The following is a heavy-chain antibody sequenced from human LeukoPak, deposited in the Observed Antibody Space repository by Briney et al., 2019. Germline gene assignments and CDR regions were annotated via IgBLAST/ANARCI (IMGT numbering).Heavy chain of an antibody. CDR1: GGTFSSYA. V-gene: IGHV1-69*13. D-gene: IGHD3-16*01. J-gene: IGHJ5*02. CDR2: IIPIFGTA. CDR3: ARDGRKALGVRNWFDP. Sequence: PPASVKVSCKASGGTFSSYAISWVRQAPGQGLEWMGGIIPIFGTANYAQKFQGRVTITADESTSTAYMELSSLRSEDTAVYYCARDGRKALGVRNWFDPWGQGTLVTVSS.